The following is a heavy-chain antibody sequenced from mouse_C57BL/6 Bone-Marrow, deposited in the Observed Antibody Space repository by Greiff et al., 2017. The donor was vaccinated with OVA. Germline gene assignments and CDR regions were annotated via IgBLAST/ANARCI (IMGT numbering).Heavy chain of an antibody. Sequence: QLQQSGPELVKPGASVKISCKASGYAFSSSWLNWVKQRPGKGLEWIGRIYPGDGDTNYNGKFKGKATLTADKSSSTAYMQLSSLTSEDSAVYVCAREVFSLFAYWGQGTLVTVSA. CDR1: GYAFSSSW. J-gene: IGHJ3*01. D-gene: IGHD6-1*01. V-gene: IGHV1-82*01. CDR3: AREVFSLFAY. CDR2: IYPGDGDT.